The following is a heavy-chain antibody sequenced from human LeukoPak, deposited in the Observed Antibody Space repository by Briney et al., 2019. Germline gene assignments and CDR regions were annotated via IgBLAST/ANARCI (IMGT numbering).Heavy chain of an antibody. CDR1: GGSISPYY. V-gene: IGHV4-59*12. J-gene: IGHJ4*02. CDR3: ARAGDYSGSYYFDY. D-gene: IGHD1-26*01. CDR2: IYSSGSA. Sequence: SETLSLTCTVSGGSISPYYWSWIRQSPGKGLEWIGYIYSSGSANYNPSLKSRVTISVDTSKNQFSLKLSSVTAADTAVYYCARAGDYSGSYYFDYWGQGTLVTVSS.